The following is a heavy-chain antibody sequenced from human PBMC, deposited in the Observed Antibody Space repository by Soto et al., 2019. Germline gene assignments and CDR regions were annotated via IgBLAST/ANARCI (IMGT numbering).Heavy chain of an antibody. D-gene: IGHD1-26*01. V-gene: IGHV3-73*02. Sequence: EVQLMESGGGLVQPGGSLKLSCAGSGFTVSGSALHWVRQASGKGLEWVGHIKNKPNNYATAYAASVKGRFTISRDDSKNTAYLEMNGLKTGDTAVYYCTRQSARWEDWFDPWGQGTLVTVSS. CDR2: IKNKPNNYAT. CDR3: TRQSARWEDWFDP. CDR1: GFTVSGSA. J-gene: IGHJ5*02.